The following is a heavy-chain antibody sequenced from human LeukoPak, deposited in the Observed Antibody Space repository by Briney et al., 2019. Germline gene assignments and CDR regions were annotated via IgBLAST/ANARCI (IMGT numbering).Heavy chain of an antibody. V-gene: IGHV3-30*03. J-gene: IGHJ4*02. Sequence: GRSLRLSCAASGFTFSSHAMHWVRQAPGKGLEWVAVISTDGRDKHHAESVKGRFTISRDNAKNSLYLQMNSLRAEDTAIYYCVRDFSLTRLERPFDYWGQGTLVTVSS. D-gene: IGHD1-1*01. CDR1: GFTFSSHA. CDR3: VRDFSLTRLERPFDY. CDR2: ISTDGRDK.